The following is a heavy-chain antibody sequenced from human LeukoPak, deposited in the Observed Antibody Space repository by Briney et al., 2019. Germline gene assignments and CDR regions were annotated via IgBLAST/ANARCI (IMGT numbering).Heavy chain of an antibody. D-gene: IGHD2-2*01. CDR1: GGSISSYY. CDR2: IYTSGST. CDR3: ARGGSRSRPPYCSSTSCYEVYYYMDF. Sequence: PSETLSLTCTVSGGSISSYYWGWIRQPAGKGLEWIGRIYTSGSTNYNPSLKSRVTMSVDTSKNQFSLKLSSVTAADTAVYYCARGGSRSRPPYCSSTSCYEVYYYMDFWGKGTTVTVSS. J-gene: IGHJ6*03. V-gene: IGHV4-4*07.